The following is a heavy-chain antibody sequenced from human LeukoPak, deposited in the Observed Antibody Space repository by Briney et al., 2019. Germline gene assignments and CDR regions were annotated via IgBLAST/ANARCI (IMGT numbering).Heavy chain of an antibody. CDR2: LNPNTGGT. J-gene: IGHJ4*02. V-gene: IGHV1-2*02. Sequence: ASVKVSCKASGYTFRNYYIHWLRHAPGQGLEWMGWLNPNTGGTYYPQKFQGRVTMTRDTSISTAYMELSRLRSDDTAVYYCAREYSNHFDYWGQGTLVTVSS. D-gene: IGHD4-11*01. CDR1: GYTFRNYY. CDR3: AREYSNHFDY.